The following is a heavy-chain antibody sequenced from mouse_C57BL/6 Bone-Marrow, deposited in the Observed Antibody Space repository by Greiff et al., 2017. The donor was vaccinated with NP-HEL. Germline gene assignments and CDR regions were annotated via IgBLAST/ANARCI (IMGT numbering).Heavy chain of an antibody. CDR1: GYAFSSYW. V-gene: IGHV1-80*01. Sequence: QVQLQQSGAELVKPGASVKISCKASGYAFSSYWMNWVKQRPGKGLEWIGQIYPGDGDTNYNGKFKGKATLTADKSSSTAYMQLSSLTSEDSAVYFCAREEIYYDYDGEGFYWDFDVWGTGTTVTVSS. J-gene: IGHJ1*03. D-gene: IGHD2-4*01. CDR2: IYPGDGDT. CDR3: AREEIYYDYDGEGFYWDFDV.